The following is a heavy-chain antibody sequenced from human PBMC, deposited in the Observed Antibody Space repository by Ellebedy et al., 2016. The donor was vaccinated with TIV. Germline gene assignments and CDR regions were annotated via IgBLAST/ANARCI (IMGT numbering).Heavy chain of an antibody. D-gene: IGHD3-10*01. Sequence: MPSETLSLTCTVSGGSIRSSSYYWSWIRQPPGKGLEWIGEINHSGSTNYNPSLKSRVIISVDTSKNQFSLKLSSVTAADTAVYYCARLLITMVYGMDVWGQGTTVTVSS. V-gene: IGHV4-39*07. J-gene: IGHJ6*02. CDR3: ARLLITMVYGMDV. CDR1: GGSIRSSSYY. CDR2: INHSGST.